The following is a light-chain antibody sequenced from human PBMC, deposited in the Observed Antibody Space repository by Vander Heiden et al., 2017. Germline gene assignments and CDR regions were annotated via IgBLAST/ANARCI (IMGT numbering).Light chain of an antibody. Sequence: IQMTQSPSSLSAAVGDRVTITCRASQSIDYYFNWYQQKSGEAPRLLIYGASSLHVGVPSRFSGSGSGTAFTLTISNLQPEDIATYYCQQSYSSPPITFGQGTRLEI. J-gene: IGKJ5*01. CDR2: GAS. CDR3: QQSYSSPPIT. CDR1: QSIDYY. V-gene: IGKV1-39*01.